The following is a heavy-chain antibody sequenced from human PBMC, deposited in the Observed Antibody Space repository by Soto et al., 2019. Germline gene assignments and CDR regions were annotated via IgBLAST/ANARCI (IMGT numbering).Heavy chain of an antibody. CDR2: IKSKTDGGTT. D-gene: IGHD4-17*01. Sequence: EVQLVESGGGLVKPGGSLRLSCAASGFTFSNAWMSWVRQAPGKGLEWVGRIKSKTDGGTTDYAAPVQGRFTISRDDSKNTLYLQMNSLKTEDTAVYYCTTDQRDGDYGPRGYWGQGTLVTVSS. J-gene: IGHJ4*02. V-gene: IGHV3-15*01. CDR3: TTDQRDGDYGPRGY. CDR1: GFTFSNAW.